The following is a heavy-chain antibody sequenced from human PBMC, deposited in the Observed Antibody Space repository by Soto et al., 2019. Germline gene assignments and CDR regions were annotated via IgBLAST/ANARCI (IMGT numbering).Heavy chain of an antibody. J-gene: IGHJ4*02. D-gene: IGHD3-10*01. CDR2: IYHSGST. CDR3: ARVWEHEYGSRLNFDY. Sequence: TLSLTCAVSGYSISSYYYWGWIRQPPGKGLEWIGSIYHSGSTYYNPSLESRVTTSLDTSKNQVSLKLSSVTAADTAMYFCARVWEHEYGSRLNFDYRGQGSLVTVSS. V-gene: IGHV4-38-2*01. CDR1: GYSISSYYY.